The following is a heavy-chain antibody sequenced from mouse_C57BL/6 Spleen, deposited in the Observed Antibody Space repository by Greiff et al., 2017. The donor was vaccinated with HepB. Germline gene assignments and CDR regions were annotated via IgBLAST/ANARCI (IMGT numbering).Heavy chain of an antibody. CDR1: GFNIKNTY. V-gene: IGHV14-3*01. Sequence: EVMLVESVAELVRPGASVKLSCTASGFNIKNTYMHWVKQRPEQGLEWIGRIDPANGNTKYAPKFQGKATITADTSSNTAYLQLSSLTSEDTAIYYCASVIYYDYPLSYWGQGTSVTVSS. CDR3: ASVIYYDYPLSY. J-gene: IGHJ4*01. CDR2: IDPANGNT. D-gene: IGHD2-4*01.